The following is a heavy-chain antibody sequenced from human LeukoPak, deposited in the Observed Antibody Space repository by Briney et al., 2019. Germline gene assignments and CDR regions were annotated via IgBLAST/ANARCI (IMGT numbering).Heavy chain of an antibody. CDR1: GGSFSGYY. D-gene: IGHD3-22*01. CDR3: ARRGRRITMIVASYFDY. J-gene: IGHJ4*02. CDR2: INHSGST. V-gene: IGHV4-34*01. Sequence: SETLSLTCAVYGGSFSGYYWSWIRQPPGKGLEWIGEINHSGSTNYSPSLKSRVTISVDTSKNQFSLKLSSVTAADTAVYYCARRGRRITMIVASYFDYWGQGTLVTVSS.